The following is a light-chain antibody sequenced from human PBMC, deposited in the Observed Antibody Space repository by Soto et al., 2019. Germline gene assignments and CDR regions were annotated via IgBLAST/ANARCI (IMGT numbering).Light chain of an antibody. Sequence: EIGLPQSPATLSLSPGEGVTLSCRASQSFGSTHLAWYQQKPGQAPRLLIYGASSRATGIPDRFSGSGSGTDFTLTISRLEPEDFAVYYCQQYGSSRGYTFGQGTKLEIK. CDR2: GAS. J-gene: IGKJ2*01. CDR3: QQYGSSRGYT. V-gene: IGKV3-20*01. CDR1: QSFGSTH.